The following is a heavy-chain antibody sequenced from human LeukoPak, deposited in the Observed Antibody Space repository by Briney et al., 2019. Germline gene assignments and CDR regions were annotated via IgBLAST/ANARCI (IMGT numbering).Heavy chain of an antibody. Sequence: GGSLRLSCAASGFTFSDYWMNWVRQAPGNGLEWVANIKQDGSEKYYVDSVKGRFTISRDNAKNSLYLQMNSLRAEDTAVYYCSRDMRRGGSLPDYWGQGTLITVSS. D-gene: IGHD3-16*01. J-gene: IGHJ4*02. CDR3: SRDMRRGGSLPDY. V-gene: IGHV3-7*03. CDR2: IKQDGSEK. CDR1: GFTFSDYW.